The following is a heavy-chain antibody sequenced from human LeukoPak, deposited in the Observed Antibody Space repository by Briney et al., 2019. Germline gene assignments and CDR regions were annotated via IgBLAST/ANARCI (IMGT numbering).Heavy chain of an antibody. Sequence: SGGSLRLSCAASGFTFSSYGMHWVRQAPGKGLEWVAFIRYDGSNKYFADSVKGRFTISRDNSKTTLYLQMNSLRAEDTAVYYCAKDPNYYGSGLYYFDYWGQGTLVTVSS. CDR1: GFTFSSYG. J-gene: IGHJ4*02. V-gene: IGHV3-30*02. CDR3: AKDPNYYGSGLYYFDY. CDR2: IRYDGSNK. D-gene: IGHD3-10*01.